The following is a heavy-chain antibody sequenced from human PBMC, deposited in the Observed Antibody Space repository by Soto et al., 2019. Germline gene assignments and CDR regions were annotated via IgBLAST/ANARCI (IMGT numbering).Heavy chain of an antibody. Sequence: VGSLILSCAASGFTLSCYAMDWVRQAPGKGLEYVSGISSNGVGTYYANSVQGRFTISRDNSKNTVYLQMGSLRPEDMAVYYCARRARPDFYYMDVWGKGTTVTVSS. D-gene: IGHD6-6*01. CDR2: ISSNGVGT. J-gene: IGHJ6*03. CDR3: ARRARPDFYYMDV. CDR1: GFTLSCYA. V-gene: IGHV3-64*01.